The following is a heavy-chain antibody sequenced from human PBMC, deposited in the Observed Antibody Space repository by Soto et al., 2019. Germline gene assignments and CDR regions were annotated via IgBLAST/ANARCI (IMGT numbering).Heavy chain of an antibody. D-gene: IGHD1-7*01. CDR1: GYTFTSYD. CDR3: ARGLKHLTGTRPHKVPRSYYYGMDV. CDR2: MNPNSGNT. Sequence: QVPLVQSGAEVKKPGASVKVSCKASGYTFTSYDINWVRQATGQGLEWMGWMNPNSGNTGYAQKFQGRVTMTRNTSISTAYMELSSLRSEDTAVYYCARGLKHLTGTRPHKVPRSYYYGMDVWGQGTTVTVSS. J-gene: IGHJ6*02. V-gene: IGHV1-8*01.